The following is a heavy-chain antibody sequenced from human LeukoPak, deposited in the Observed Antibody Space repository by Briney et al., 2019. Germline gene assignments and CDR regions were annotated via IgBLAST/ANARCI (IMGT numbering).Heavy chain of an antibody. CDR3: ARDPDCTNGVCYTSSYYFDY. V-gene: IGHV1-69*01. CDR2: IIPIFGTA. D-gene: IGHD2-8*01. CDR1: GGTFSSYA. Sequence: ASVKVSCKASGGTFSSYAISWVRQAPGQGLEWTGGIIPIFGTANYAQKFQGRVTITADESTSTAYMELSSLRSEDTAVYYCARDPDCTNGVCYTSSYYFDYWGQGTLVTVSS. J-gene: IGHJ4*02.